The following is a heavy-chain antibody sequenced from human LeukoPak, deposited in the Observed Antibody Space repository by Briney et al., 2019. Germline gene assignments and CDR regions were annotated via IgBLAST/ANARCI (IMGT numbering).Heavy chain of an antibody. D-gene: IGHD1-26*01. CDR3: AKTRGTYNAYYYYIDV. J-gene: IGHJ6*03. V-gene: IGHV3-30*02. CDR1: GFTFSSYG. Sequence: GGSLRLSCAASGFTFSSYGMHWVRQAPGKGLGWVAFIRYDGSNKYYADSVKGRFTISRDNSKNTLYLQMNSLRAEDTAVYYCAKTRGTYNAYYYYIDVWGKGTTVTVSS. CDR2: IRYDGSNK.